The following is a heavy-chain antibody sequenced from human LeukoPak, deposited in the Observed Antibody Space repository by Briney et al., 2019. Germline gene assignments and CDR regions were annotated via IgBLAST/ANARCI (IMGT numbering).Heavy chain of an antibody. V-gene: IGHV3-23*01. J-gene: IGHJ6*03. CDR3: AKRGDGSGYYMDV. CDR2: ISGSGGST. Sequence: GGTLRLSCAASGFTFSSYGMSWVRQAPGKGLEWVSAISGSGGSTYYADSVKGRFTISRDNSKNTLYLQMNSLRAEDTAVYYCAKRGDGSGYYMDVWGKGTTVTISS. D-gene: IGHD3-10*01. CDR1: GFTFSSYG.